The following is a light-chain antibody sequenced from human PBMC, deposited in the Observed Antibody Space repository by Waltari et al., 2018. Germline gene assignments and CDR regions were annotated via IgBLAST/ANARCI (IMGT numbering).Light chain of an antibody. J-gene: IGLJ2*01. Sequence: QSALTQPASVSGSPGQSITISCTGSSSDVGGYNSVSWYQKHPGKAPKLMIYDVSHRPSGVVNRFPGSKSGNTASLTISGLQAEDEADYYCSSYTGSSTLVFGGGTKLTVL. CDR1: SSDVGGYNS. CDR2: DVS. CDR3: SSYTGSSTLV. V-gene: IGLV2-14*03.